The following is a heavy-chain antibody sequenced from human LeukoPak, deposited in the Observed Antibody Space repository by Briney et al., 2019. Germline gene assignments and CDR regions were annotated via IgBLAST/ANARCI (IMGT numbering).Heavy chain of an antibody. CDR2: DNHSGGRT. V-gene: IGHV1-46*01. CDR3: AREWFGEFYMDV. J-gene: IGHJ6*03. D-gene: IGHD3-10*01. CDR1: LYTFTIYY. Sequence: SVKVSCKASLYTFTIYYMHLVRQTPRQGGEWMGIDNHSGGRTTYEQKFQGRVTMTRDTSISTAYMEMSRLRSDDTAVYYCAREWFGEFYMDVWGKGTTVTISS.